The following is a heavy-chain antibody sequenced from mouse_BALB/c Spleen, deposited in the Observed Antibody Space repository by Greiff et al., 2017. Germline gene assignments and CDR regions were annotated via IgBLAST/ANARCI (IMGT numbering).Heavy chain of an antibody. D-gene: IGHD1-1*01. CDR3: ARDHYYGSSYFDY. V-gene: IGHV1-20*02. CDR1: GYSFTGYF. CDR2: INPYNGDT. J-gene: IGHJ2*01. Sequence: VQLQQSGPELVKPGASVKISCKASGYSFTGYFMNWVMQSHGKSLEWIGRINPYNGDTFYNQKFKGKATLTVDKSSSTAHMELRSLASEDSAVYYCARDHYYGSSYFDYWGQGTTLTVSS.